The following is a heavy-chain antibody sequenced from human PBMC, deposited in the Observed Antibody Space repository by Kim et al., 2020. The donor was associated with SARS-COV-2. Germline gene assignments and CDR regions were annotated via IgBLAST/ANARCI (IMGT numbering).Heavy chain of an antibody. Sequence: ASVKVSCKSSGYTFTSYYIYWVRQAPGQGLEWMGIINPSGGSTSYAQKFQGRVTMTRDTSTRTDYMDLSSLRSEDTAVYYCAKNIVVVPAAIAWDYYGMD. J-gene: IGHJ6*01. CDR1: GYTFTSYY. CDR2: INPSGGST. D-gene: IGHD2-2*02. V-gene: IGHV1-46*01. CDR3: AKNIVVVPAAIAWDYYGMD.